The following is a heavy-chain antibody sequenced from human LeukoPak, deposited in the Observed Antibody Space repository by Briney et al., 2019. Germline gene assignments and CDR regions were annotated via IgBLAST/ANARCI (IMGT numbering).Heavy chain of an antibody. D-gene: IGHD6-13*01. Sequence: PSETLSLTCAVSGGSISGYYWSWIRQPPGKGLEWIGHIHYSGSTNYNPSLKSRVTISVDTSKNQSSLTLSSVTAADTAVYYCARLSTQLAAGNPFDIWGQGTMVTFSS. CDR2: IHYSGST. CDR3: ARLSTQLAAGNPFDI. J-gene: IGHJ3*02. CDR1: GGSISGYY. V-gene: IGHV4-59*08.